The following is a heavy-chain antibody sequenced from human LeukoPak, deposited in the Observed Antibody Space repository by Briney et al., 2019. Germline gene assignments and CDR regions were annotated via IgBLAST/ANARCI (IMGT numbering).Heavy chain of an antibody. Sequence: GGSLRLSCAASGFTFSSYSMNWVRQAPGKGLEWVSHITASGTAMFYADSVKGRFTISRDNAKNSLYLQMNSLRDEDTAVYYCASSGSYRFDYLGQGTLGTVSS. J-gene: IGHJ4*02. D-gene: IGHD1-26*01. CDR1: GFTFSSYS. CDR3: ASSGSYRFDY. V-gene: IGHV3-48*02. CDR2: ITASGTAM.